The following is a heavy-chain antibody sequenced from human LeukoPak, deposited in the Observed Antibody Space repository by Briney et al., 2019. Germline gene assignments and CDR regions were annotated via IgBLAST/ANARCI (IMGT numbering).Heavy chain of an antibody. CDR1: GGSFSGYY. CDR3: ASIDRYCSSTSCTDYHFDY. V-gene: IGHV4-34*01. J-gene: IGHJ4*02. D-gene: IGHD2-2*01. CDR2: INYSGST. Sequence: SETLSLTCAVYGGSFSGYYWSWIRQPPGKGLEWIGEINYSGSTNYNPSLKSRVTISVDTSKNQFSLKLSSVTAADTAVYYCASIDRYCSSTSCTDYHFDYWGQGTLVTVSS.